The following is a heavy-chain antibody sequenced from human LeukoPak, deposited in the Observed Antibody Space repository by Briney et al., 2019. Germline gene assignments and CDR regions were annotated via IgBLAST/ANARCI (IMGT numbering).Heavy chain of an antibody. CDR3: ARDDGYNALDY. CDR1: GFTFSKFA. Sequence: GVSLRLSCAATGFTFSKFAMHWVRQAPGKGLEWVAVVSYDGSYKYYADSVKGRFTISRDNSKNTLYLQMNSLRAEDTAVYYCARDDGYNALDYWGQGTLVTVSS. CDR2: VSYDGSYK. V-gene: IGHV3-30*04. J-gene: IGHJ4*02. D-gene: IGHD5-24*01.